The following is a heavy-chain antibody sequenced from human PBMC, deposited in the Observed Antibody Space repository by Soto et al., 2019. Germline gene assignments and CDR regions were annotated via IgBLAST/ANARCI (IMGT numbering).Heavy chain of an antibody. CDR3: AREGVTTIDY. CDR2: IYYNGRT. V-gene: IGHV4-61*01. D-gene: IGHD1-1*01. Sequence: QVPLQESGPGLLKPSETLSLTCTVSGDSVSSGSHYWSWIRQPPGKGLEWIGYIYYNGRTNYNPSLKSRVTISVDTSKNLFSLKLSAVTTADTAVYWCAREGVTTIDYWGQGTLVTVSS. J-gene: IGHJ4*02. CDR1: GDSVSSGSHY.